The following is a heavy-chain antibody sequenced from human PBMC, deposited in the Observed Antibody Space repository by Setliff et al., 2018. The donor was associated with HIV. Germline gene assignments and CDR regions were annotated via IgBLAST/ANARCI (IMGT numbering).Heavy chain of an antibody. CDR2: INHSGST. D-gene: IGHD3-3*01. CDR1: GGSTSSSSYY. Sequence: SETLSLTCTVAGGSTSSSSYYWGWIRQPPGKGLEWIGEINHSGSTNYKPSLKSRVTISVDTSKNQFSLKLTSVTAADTAIYYCARGRDYTGSWFRPFYLDFWGHGNLVTVSS. V-gene: IGHV4-39*02. CDR3: ARGRDYTGSWFRPFYLDF. J-gene: IGHJ4*01.